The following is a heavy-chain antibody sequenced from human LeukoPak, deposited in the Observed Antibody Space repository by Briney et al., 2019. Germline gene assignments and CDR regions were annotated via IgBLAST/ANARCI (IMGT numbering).Heavy chain of an antibody. D-gene: IGHD3-22*01. Sequence: GGSLRLSCAASGFTFSSYWMSWVRQAPGKGLEWVANIKQDGSEKYYVDSVKGRFTISRDNSKNTLYLQMNSLRAEDTAVYYCARASYYDSSGSITYYYYYGMDVWGQGTTVTVSS. CDR1: GFTFSSYW. J-gene: IGHJ6*02. CDR3: ARASYYDSSGSITYYYYYGMDV. V-gene: IGHV3-7*01. CDR2: IKQDGSEK.